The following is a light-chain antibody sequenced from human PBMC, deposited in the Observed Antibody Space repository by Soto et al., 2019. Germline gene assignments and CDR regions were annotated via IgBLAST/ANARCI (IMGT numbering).Light chain of an antibody. V-gene: IGKV3-11*01. Sequence: EIVLTQSPATLSLSPGERATLSCRASQSVSSYLAWYQQKPGQAPRLLIYDASNRATGITARFSGSGSGTDFTITISSLEPEDFAVYDCQQRSNWPPYTFGQGTKLEIK. J-gene: IGKJ2*01. CDR1: QSVSSY. CDR2: DAS. CDR3: QQRSNWPPYT.